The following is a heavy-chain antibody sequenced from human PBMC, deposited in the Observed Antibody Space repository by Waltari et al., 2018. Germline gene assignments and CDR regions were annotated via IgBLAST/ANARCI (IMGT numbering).Heavy chain of an antibody. CDR2: IKSRAEGGTT. CDR3: TAAISSCSCYDS. Sequence: EVQLVEPGGGLVKPGGSLRLSCAASGFTFDNARMSWSRQAPGKGLEWVGRIKSRAEGGTTDYVAPVEGRFTISRDDSKNTLYLQMSSLKTEDTAVYYCTAAISSCSCYDSWGQGTLVTVSS. J-gene: IGHJ4*02. V-gene: IGHV3-15*01. D-gene: IGHD2-21*01. CDR1: GFTFDNAR.